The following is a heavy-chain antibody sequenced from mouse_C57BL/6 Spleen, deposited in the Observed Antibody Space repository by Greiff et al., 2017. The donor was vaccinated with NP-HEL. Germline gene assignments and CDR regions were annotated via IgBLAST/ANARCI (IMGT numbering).Heavy chain of an antibody. CDR3: TREGRLYYFDY. CDR1: GFTFSSYA. Sequence: EVKVVESGEGLVKPGGSLKLSCAASGFTFSSYAMSWVRQTPEKRLEWVAYISSGGDYIYYADTVKGRFTISRDNARNTLYLQMSSLKSEDTAMYYCTREGRLYYFDYWGQGTTLTVSS. J-gene: IGHJ2*01. V-gene: IGHV5-9-1*02. CDR2: ISSGGDYI.